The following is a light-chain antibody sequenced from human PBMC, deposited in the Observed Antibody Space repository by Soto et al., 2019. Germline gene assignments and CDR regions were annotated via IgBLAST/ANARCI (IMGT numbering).Light chain of an antibody. CDR3: QQYVSSVT. CDR1: QSVDSSF. J-gene: IGKJ1*01. Sequence: EIVLTQSPGSLSLSPGERATLSCRASQSVDSSFFAWYQQKPGQAPRLLIYGASNRAAGIPDRFSGSGSRTDFTLTISRLEPEDFEVYFCQQYVSSVTFGQGTKVEIK. CDR2: GAS. V-gene: IGKV3-20*01.